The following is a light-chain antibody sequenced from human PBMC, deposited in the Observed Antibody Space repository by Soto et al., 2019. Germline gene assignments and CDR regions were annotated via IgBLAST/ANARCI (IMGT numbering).Light chain of an antibody. CDR2: AAS. Sequence: DIQMTQSPSSLSASVGDRVTITCRASQGISNYLAWYQQKPGKVPKILIYAASTLQSGVPSRFSGSGSGTESTLTISILQPEDVATYYCQKYNSAPLAFGPGTKVDIK. CDR1: QGISNY. CDR3: QKYNSAPLA. V-gene: IGKV1-27*01. J-gene: IGKJ3*01.